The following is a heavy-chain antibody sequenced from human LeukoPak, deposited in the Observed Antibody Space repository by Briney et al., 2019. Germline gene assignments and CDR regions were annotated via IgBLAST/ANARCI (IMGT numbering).Heavy chain of an antibody. CDR3: AKGDYGYYNYMEV. CDR1: GLTYSNKA. V-gene: IGHV3-23*01. D-gene: IGHD4/OR15-4a*01. CDR2: ISGPGGAT. Sequence: GGSLSPSCAASGLTYSNKAMKWVRQAPGKGLEWVSTISGPGGATYYGDSVKGSFTMSRDNSKNTVYLQMNNLRADDTAIYYCAKGDYGYYNYMEVWGTGNPVSVSS. J-gene: IGHJ6*03.